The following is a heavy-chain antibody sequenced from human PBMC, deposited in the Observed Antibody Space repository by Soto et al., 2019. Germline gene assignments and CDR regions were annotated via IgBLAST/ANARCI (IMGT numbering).Heavy chain of an antibody. Sequence: SETLSLTCAVYSGSFSCYYWSWIRQPPGKGLEWIGELYQGLSIIYNPSLESRVTISGDSSKNQFSLKLRSVTAADTAVYYCARHGGYYFDYWGQGTLVTVSS. CDR3: ARHGGYYFDY. CDR1: SGSFSCYY. D-gene: IGHD3-16*01. J-gene: IGHJ4*02. V-gene: IGHV4-34*01. CDR2: LYQGLSI.